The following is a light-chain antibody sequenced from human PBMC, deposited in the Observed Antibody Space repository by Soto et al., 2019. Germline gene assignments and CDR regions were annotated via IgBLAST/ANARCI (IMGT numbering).Light chain of an antibody. CDR1: SSNIGNNA. CDR3: AAWDDSLSGPV. J-gene: IGLJ3*02. V-gene: IGLV1-36*01. CDR2: YDD. Sequence: HSALTQPPSVSEAPRQRVTISCSGSSSNIGNNAVNWYQQLPGKAPKLLIYYDDLLPSGVSDRFSGSKSGTSASLAISGLRSEDEADYYCAAWDDSLSGPVFGGGNQLTVL.